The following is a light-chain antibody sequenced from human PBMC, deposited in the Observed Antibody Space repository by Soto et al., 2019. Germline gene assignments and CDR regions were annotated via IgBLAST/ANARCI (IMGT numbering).Light chain of an antibody. CDR2: GAS. CDR1: QTVSTF. Sequence: EIVLTQSPDTLSLSPGERATLSCRASQTVSTFLAWYQQKPGQAPRLIVYGASKRAPGIPARFIGSGSGTDFTLTVSSLEPEDFALYYCQQRSGWPTFGQGTKVDIK. CDR3: QQRSGWPT. V-gene: IGKV3-11*01. J-gene: IGKJ1*01.